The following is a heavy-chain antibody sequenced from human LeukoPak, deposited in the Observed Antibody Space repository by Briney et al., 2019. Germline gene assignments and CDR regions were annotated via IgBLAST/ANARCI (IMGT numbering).Heavy chain of an antibody. Sequence: GRSLRLSCEASGFTFDDYAMHWVRQAPGKGLEWVSGISWNSGSIGYADSVKGRFTISRDNAKNSLYLQMNSLRAEDTVLYYCAKVGKYQLLLYYFDYWGQGTLVTVSS. CDR1: GFTFDDYA. D-gene: IGHD2-2*01. V-gene: IGHV3-9*01. CDR2: ISWNSGSI. J-gene: IGHJ4*02. CDR3: AKVGKYQLLLYYFDY.